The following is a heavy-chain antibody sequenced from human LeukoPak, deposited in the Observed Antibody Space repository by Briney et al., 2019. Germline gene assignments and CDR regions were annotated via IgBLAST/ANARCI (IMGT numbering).Heavy chain of an antibody. CDR3: ARGEVPAAPRAGWFDP. D-gene: IGHD2-2*01. Sequence: PGGSLRLPCAASGFTFSSYAMHWVRQAPGKGLEWVAVISYDGSNKYYADSVKGRFTISRDNSKNTLYLQMNSLRAEDTAVYYCARGEVPAAPRAGWFDPWGQGTLVTVSS. CDR1: GFTFSSYA. J-gene: IGHJ5*02. CDR2: ISYDGSNK. V-gene: IGHV3-30-3*01.